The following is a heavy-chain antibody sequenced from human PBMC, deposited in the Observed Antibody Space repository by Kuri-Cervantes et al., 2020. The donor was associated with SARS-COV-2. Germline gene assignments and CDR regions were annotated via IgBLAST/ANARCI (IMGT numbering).Heavy chain of an antibody. CDR1: GGSISSSSYY. J-gene: IGHJ3*02. CDR3: ARSRAMIVAQADAFDI. V-gene: IGHV4-39*01. Sequence: GSLRLSCTVSGGSISSSSYYWGWIRQPPGKGLEWIGSIYYSGSTYYNPSLKSRVTISVDTSKNQFSLELSSVTAADTAVYYCARSRAMIVAQADAFDIWGQGTMVTVSS. CDR2: IYYSGST. D-gene: IGHD3-22*01.